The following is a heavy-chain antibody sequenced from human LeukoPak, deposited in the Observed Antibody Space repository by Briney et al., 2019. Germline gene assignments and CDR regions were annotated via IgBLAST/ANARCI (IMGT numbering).Heavy chain of an antibody. CDR1: GFTFSFYW. J-gene: IGHJ4*02. CDR3: ATYYYDASGLI. CDR2: IKQDGSEK. Sequence: TGGSLRLSCAASGFTFSFYWMTWVRQAPGKGLEWVANIKQDGSEKYYVDSVKGRFTISRDNAKNSLYLQMNGLRAEDTAVYYCATYYYDASGLIWGQGTLVTVSS. V-gene: IGHV3-7*01. D-gene: IGHD3-22*01.